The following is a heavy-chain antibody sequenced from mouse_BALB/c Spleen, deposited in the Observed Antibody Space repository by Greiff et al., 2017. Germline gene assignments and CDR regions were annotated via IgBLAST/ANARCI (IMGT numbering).Heavy chain of an antibody. D-gene: IGHD2-3*01. J-gene: IGHJ4*01. CDR1: GFTFSSYA. CDR2: ISSGGSYT. V-gene: IGHV5-9-4*01. CDR3: ARDDGYYYYAMDY. Sequence: EVKVVESGGGLVKPGGSLKLSCAASGFTFSSYAMSWVRQSPEKRLEWVAEISSGGSYTYYPDTVTGRFTISRDNAKNTLYLEMSSLRSEDTAMYYCARDDGYYYYAMDYWGQGTSVTVSS.